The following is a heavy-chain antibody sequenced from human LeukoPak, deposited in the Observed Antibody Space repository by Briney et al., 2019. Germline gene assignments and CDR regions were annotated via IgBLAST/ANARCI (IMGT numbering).Heavy chain of an antibody. V-gene: IGHV4-39*01. CDR1: GGSISSSSYY. Sequence: SETLSLTCTVSGGSISSSSYYWGWIRQPPGKGLEWIGSIYYSGSTYYNPSLKSRVTISVDTSKNQFSLKLSSVTAADTAVYYCARVNGWSIAVAGGHYYYYYGMDVWGQGTTVTVSS. J-gene: IGHJ6*02. D-gene: IGHD6-19*01. CDR3: ARVNGWSIAVAGGHYYYYYGMDV. CDR2: IYYSGST.